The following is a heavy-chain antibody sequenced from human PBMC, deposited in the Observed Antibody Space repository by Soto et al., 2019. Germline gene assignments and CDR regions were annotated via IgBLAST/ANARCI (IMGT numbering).Heavy chain of an antibody. J-gene: IGHJ4*02. Sequence: GGSLRLSCAASGFTFSSYGMHWVRQAPGKGLEWVAVIWYDGSNKYYADSVKGRFTISRDNSKNTLYLQMNSLRAEDTAVYYCARSPLAAAVTYYFDYWGQGTLVTVS. D-gene: IGHD6-13*01. CDR3: ARSPLAAAVTYYFDY. V-gene: IGHV3-33*01. CDR2: IWYDGSNK. CDR1: GFTFSSYG.